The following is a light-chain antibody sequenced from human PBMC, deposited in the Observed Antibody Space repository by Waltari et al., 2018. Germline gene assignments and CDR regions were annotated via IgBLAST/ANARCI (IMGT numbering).Light chain of an antibody. CDR1: TSNIGKNP. V-gene: IGLV1-36*01. CDR2: YND. Sequence: QSVLTQPPSMSEAPRQRVTISCSGSTSNIGKNPVSWYQQLPGKAPKFLIYYNDLKPSWVPARFSCPKSGTSASLTINELQFEGEADYFRSSLDDSLDGPVFGGGTKVTGL. CDR3: SSLDDSLDGPV. J-gene: IGLJ3*02.